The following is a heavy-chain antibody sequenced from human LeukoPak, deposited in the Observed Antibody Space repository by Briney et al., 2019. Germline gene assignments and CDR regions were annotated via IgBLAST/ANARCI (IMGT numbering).Heavy chain of an antibody. CDR3: ARQHRYCSSTSCDTYYYYYMDV. Sequence: SETLSLTCTVSGGSISSSCYYWGWIRQPPGKGLEWIGYIYYSGSTNYNPSLKSRVTISVDTSKNQFSLKLSSVTAADTAVYYCARQHRYCSSTSCDTYYYYYMDVWGKGTTVTVSS. J-gene: IGHJ6*03. D-gene: IGHD2-2*01. V-gene: IGHV4-61*05. CDR2: IYYSGST. CDR1: GGSISSSCYY.